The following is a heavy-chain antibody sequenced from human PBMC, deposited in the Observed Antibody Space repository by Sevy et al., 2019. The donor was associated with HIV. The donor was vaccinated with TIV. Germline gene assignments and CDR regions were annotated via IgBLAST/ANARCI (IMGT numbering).Heavy chain of an antibody. Sequence: GGSLRLSCAASGFTFSSYGMHWVRQAPGKGLEWVAVISYDGSNKYYADSVKGRFTISRDNSKNTLYRQMNSLRAEDTAVYYCAKAPYDSSGYYYLYYYCYSMDVWGQGTTVTVSS. CDR3: AKAPYDSSGYYYLYYYCYSMDV. J-gene: IGHJ6*02. CDR1: GFTFSSYG. V-gene: IGHV3-30*18. D-gene: IGHD3-22*01. CDR2: ISYDGSNK.